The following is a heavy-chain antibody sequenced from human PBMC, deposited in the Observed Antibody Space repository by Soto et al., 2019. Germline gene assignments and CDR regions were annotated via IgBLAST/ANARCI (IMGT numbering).Heavy chain of an antibody. CDR3: ATDAGGAAFDI. D-gene: IGHD1-26*01. CDR2: IWSDGSQK. V-gene: IGHV3-33*01. CDR1: GFTFSRYG. J-gene: IGHJ3*02. Sequence: SLRLSCAASGFTFSRYGVHWVRQAPGKGLEWVAVIWSDGSQKYHADSVEGRFTISRDNSRNTLYLQMNSLRVEDTAVYYCATDAGGAAFDIWGQGTMVTVS.